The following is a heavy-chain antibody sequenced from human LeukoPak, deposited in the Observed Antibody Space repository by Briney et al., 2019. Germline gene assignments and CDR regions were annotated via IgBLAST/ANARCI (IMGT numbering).Heavy chain of an antibody. CDR1: GFTFSTYD. V-gene: IGHV3-30*02. J-gene: IGHJ4*02. Sequence: GGSLRLSCAASGFTFSTYDMHWVRQAPGKGLEWVAFTRYDGSNKYNTDAVKGRFTISRDNSKNTLYLQMNSLRAEDTAVYYCAKDRTGSSWYYFDYWGQGTLVTVSS. D-gene: IGHD6-13*01. CDR2: TRYDGSNK. CDR3: AKDRTGSSWYYFDY.